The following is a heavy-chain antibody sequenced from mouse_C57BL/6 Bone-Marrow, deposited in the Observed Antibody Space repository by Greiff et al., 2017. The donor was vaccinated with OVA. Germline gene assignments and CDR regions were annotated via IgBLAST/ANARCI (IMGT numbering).Heavy chain of an antibody. V-gene: IGHV5-17*01. Sequence: EVQVVESGGGLVKPGGSLKLSCEASGFTFSDYGMHWVRQAPGKGLEWVAYISSGSSTIYYADKVKGRFTISRDNAKNTLFLQMTSLRSEDTAMYYCARGRDYWGQGTTLTVSS. CDR1: GFTFSDYG. CDR3: ARGRDY. J-gene: IGHJ2*01. CDR2: ISSGSSTI.